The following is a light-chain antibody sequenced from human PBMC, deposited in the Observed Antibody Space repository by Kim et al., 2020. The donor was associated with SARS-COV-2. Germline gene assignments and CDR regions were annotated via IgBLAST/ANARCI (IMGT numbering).Light chain of an antibody. CDR3: YQRNNWPPST. CDR1: QSVSSY. Sequence: EIVLTQSPATLSLSPGERATLSCRASQSVSSYLAWYQQKPGQAPRLLIYDASNRATGIPARFSSSGSGTDFTITIISLEPEDVAVYYCYQRNNWPPSTFGQGTRLEIK. V-gene: IGKV3-11*01. CDR2: DAS. J-gene: IGKJ5*01.